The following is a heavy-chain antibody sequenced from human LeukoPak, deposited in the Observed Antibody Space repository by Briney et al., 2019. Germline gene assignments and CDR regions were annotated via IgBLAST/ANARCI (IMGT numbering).Heavy chain of an antibody. V-gene: IGHV3-30*02. Sequence: PGGSLRLSCAASGFTFSSYAMSWVRQAPGKGLEWVAFIRYDGSEKYYADSVKGRITISRDNSKNTLYVQMNSLRAEDTAVYYCAKGKDYYLDYWGQGTLVTVSS. CDR1: GFTFSSYA. D-gene: IGHD3-10*01. CDR2: IRYDGSEK. CDR3: AKGKDYYLDY. J-gene: IGHJ4*02.